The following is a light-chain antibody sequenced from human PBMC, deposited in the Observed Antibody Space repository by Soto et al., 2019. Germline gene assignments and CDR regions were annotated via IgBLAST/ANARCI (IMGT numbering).Light chain of an antibody. CDR3: QQYNNWPPWT. J-gene: IGKJ1*01. Sequence: EIMLTQSPATLSVSPGERATLSCRASQSIYSNLAWYQQKPGQAPRLLIYGASTRATGIPARFSGSGSGTDFTLTISSLQSEDFAVYYCQQYNNWPPWTFGQGTKVDI. V-gene: IGKV3-15*01. CDR2: GAS. CDR1: QSIYSN.